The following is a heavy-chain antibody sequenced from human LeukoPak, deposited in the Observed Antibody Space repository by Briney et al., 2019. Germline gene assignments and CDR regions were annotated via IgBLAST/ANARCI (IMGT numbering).Heavy chain of an antibody. CDR3: ARAPTVSVGYCSSVSCQADY. CDR1: GFPISSYA. CDR2: INANGDKT. V-gene: IGHV3-64*01. D-gene: IGHD2-2*01. Sequence: GGSLRLSCAASGFPISSYAFHWVRQAPGQGLQYVAAINANGDKTYYANSVKGRFTISRDNSKSTLYLQMGSLRTEDMAVYYCARAPTVSVGYCSSVSCQADYWGQGTLVTVSS. J-gene: IGHJ4*02.